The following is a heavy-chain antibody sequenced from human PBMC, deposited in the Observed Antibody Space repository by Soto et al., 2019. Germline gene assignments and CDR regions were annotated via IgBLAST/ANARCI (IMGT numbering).Heavy chain of an antibody. D-gene: IGHD3-9*01. CDR1: GFTFSSYA. J-gene: IGHJ6*01. CDR3: ARLPYYDILTGYYQDGMDV. V-gene: IGHV3-30-3*01. Sequence: QVQLVESGGGVVQPGRSLRLSCAASGFTFSSYAMHWVRQAPGKGLEWVAVISYDGSNKYYADSVKGRFTISRDNSKNTLYLQMNSLRAEDTAVYYCARLPYYDILTGYYQDGMDVW. CDR2: ISYDGSNK.